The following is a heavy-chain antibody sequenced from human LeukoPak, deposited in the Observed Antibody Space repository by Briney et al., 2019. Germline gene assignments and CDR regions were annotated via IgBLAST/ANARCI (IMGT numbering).Heavy chain of an antibody. Sequence: GAPVKASGNASRYTFTSYYMHWGRQAPGQGREGMGWISAYNGNTNYEQKLQRRVTMTTDTSTSTAYMELRSLRSDDTAVYYCARDGGSPSRWFDPWGEGTLVTVSS. CDR3: ARDGGSPSRWFDP. CDR1: RYTFTSYY. D-gene: IGHD4-23*01. CDR2: ISAYNGNT. J-gene: IGHJ5*02. V-gene: IGHV1-18*04.